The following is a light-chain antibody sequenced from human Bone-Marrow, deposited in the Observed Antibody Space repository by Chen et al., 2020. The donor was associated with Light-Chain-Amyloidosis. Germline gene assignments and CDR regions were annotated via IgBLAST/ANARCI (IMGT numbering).Light chain of an antibody. J-gene: IGKJ3*01. Sequence: DIQMTQSPSSLSASVGDRVIISCQASQDIITSLNWFQLKPGKAPKLLIYDASNLQTGDPSRFTGSGSGTHFTLAISSLHPDDIATYYCHQYENLPFTFGPGTKVEMK. V-gene: IGKV1-33*01. CDR3: HQYENLPFT. CDR2: DAS. CDR1: QDIITS.